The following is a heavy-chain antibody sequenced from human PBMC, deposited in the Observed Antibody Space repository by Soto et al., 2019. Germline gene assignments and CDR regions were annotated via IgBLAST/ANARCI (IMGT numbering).Heavy chain of an antibody. Sequence: GASVKVSCKASGSSFTAYHIHWVRQAPGQGLEWLGRINPKSGGTSTAQKFQGWVTMTTDTSISTASMELTRLTSDDTAIYYCARGDSTDCSNGVCSFFYNHDMDVWGQGTTVTVSS. D-gene: IGHD2-8*01. J-gene: IGHJ6*02. CDR1: GSSFTAYH. V-gene: IGHV1-2*04. CDR3: ARGDSTDCSNGVCSFFYNHDMDV. CDR2: INPKSGGT.